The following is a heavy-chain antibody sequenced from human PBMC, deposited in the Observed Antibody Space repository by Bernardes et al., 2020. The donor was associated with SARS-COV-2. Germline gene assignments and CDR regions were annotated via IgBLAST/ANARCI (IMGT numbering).Heavy chain of an antibody. Sequence: GGSLRLSCAASGFTFSSYSMNWVRQAPGKGLEWVSSISSSSSYIYYADSVKGRFTISRDNAKNSLYLQMNSLRAEDTAVYYCARDGDCSSTSCYTAKLELRQYYGMDVWGQGTTVTVSS. D-gene: IGHD2-2*02. CDR2: ISSSSSYI. J-gene: IGHJ6*02. CDR1: GFTFSSYS. CDR3: ARDGDCSSTSCYTAKLELRQYYGMDV. V-gene: IGHV3-21*01.